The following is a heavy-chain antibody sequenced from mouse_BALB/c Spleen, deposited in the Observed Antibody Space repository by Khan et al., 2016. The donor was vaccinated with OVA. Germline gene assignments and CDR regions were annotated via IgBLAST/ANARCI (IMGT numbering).Heavy chain of an antibody. Sequence: QVRLQQSGAELARPGASVKMSCKASGYTFTSYTMPWVKQRPGQGLKWIGYINPSSGYTKYNQKFKDKATLTADKSSSTAYMQLSSLTSEDSAVYYCARTHERWGQGTTLTVSS. J-gene: IGHJ2*01. CDR3: ARTHER. CDR2: INPSSGYT. V-gene: IGHV1-4*01. CDR1: GYTFTSYT.